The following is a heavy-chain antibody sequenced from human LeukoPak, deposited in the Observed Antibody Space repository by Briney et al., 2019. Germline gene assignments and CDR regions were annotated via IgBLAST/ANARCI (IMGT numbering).Heavy chain of an antibody. CDR1: GFTFSSYG. D-gene: IGHD1-26*01. J-gene: IGHJ4*02. CDR2: IPYDGSNK. CDR3: AKVGSTNSFDY. V-gene: IGHV3-30*18. Sequence: PGGSLRLSCAASGFTFSSYGMHWVRQAPGKGLEWVAVIPYDGSNKYYADSVKGRFTISRDNSKNTLYLQMNSLRAEDTAVYYCAKVGSTNSFDYWGQGTLVTVSS.